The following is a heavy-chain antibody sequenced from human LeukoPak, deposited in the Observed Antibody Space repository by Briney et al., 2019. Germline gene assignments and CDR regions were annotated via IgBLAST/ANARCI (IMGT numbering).Heavy chain of an antibody. Sequence: GGSLRLSCAASGFTFSSYGMHWVRQAPGKGLEWVAVISYDGSNKYYADSVKGRFTISRDNSKNTLYLQMNSLRAEDTAVYYCAKAHDYGELVLYYYYGMDVWGQGTTVTVSS. CDR1: GFTFSSYG. CDR3: AKAHDYGELVLYYYYGMDV. J-gene: IGHJ6*02. CDR2: ISYDGSNK. D-gene: IGHD4-17*01. V-gene: IGHV3-30*18.